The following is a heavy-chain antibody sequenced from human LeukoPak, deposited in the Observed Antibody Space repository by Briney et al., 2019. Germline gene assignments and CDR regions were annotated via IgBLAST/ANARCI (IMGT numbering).Heavy chain of an antibody. Sequence: PGGSLRLSCAASGFTLSSYWMHWFRQVPGKGLVWVSRINSDGSSTSYVDSVKGRFTISRDNAKNTLYLQMNSLRAEDTSVYFCARTMGSNWGLDNWGQGTLVTVSS. CDR2: INSDGSST. J-gene: IGHJ4*02. D-gene: IGHD7-27*01. CDR3: ARTMGSNWGLDN. CDR1: GFTLSSYW. V-gene: IGHV3-74*01.